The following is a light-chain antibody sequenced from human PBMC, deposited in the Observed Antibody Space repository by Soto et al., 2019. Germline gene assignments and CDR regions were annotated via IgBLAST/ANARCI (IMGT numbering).Light chain of an antibody. CDR1: QSVSSN. CDR3: QQYGSSPLYT. V-gene: IGKV3-20*01. J-gene: IGKJ2*01. Sequence: EIVMTQSPATLSVSPWERATLSCRASQSVSSNLAWYQQKPGQAPRLLIYGASTRATGIPDRFSGSGSGTDFTLTISRLEPEDFAVYYCQQYGSSPLYTFGQGTKVDIK. CDR2: GAS.